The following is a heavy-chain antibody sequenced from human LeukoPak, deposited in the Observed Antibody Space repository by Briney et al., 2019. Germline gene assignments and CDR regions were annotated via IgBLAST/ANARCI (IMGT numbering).Heavy chain of an antibody. CDR2: ISYDGSNK. D-gene: IGHD3-10*01. J-gene: IGHJ4*02. Sequence: GGSLRLSCAASGFTFSSYGMHWVRQAPGKGLEWVAVISYDGSNKYYADSVKGRFTISRDNSKNTLYLQMNSLRAEDTAVYYCMVRGVSFSGYFDYWGQGTLVTVSS. CDR3: MVRGVSFSGYFDY. CDR1: GFTFSSYG. V-gene: IGHV3-30*03.